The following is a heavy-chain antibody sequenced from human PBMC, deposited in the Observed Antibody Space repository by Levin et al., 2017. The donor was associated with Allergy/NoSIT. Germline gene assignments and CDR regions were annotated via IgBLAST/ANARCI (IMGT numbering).Heavy chain of an antibody. CDR3: AREDSPRALRSFDY. V-gene: IGHV3-30*04. J-gene: IGHJ4*02. D-gene: IGHD5-12*01. CDR1: GFTLSTYS. Sequence: PGESLKISCAASGFTLSTYSMHWVRQAPGKGLEWVSMVSHDGNNKKYADFVKGRFTISRDNSKNTLYLEMNSPRVEDTALYYCAREDSPRALRSFDYWGQGTLVTVSS. CDR2: VSHDGNNK.